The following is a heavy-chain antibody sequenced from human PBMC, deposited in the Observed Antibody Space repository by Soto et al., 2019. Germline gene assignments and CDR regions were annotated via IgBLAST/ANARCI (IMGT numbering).Heavy chain of an antibody. D-gene: IGHD5-12*01. J-gene: IGHJ3*02. CDR3: ARGPDGYSGYDFLYAFDI. Sequence: EVQLLESGGGLVQPGGSLRLSCAASGFTFSSYAMSWVRQAPGKGLEWVSAISGSGGSTYYADSVKGRFTISRDNSKNTLYLQMNSLRAEDTAVYYCARGPDGYSGYDFLYAFDIWGQGTMVTVSS. V-gene: IGHV3-23*01. CDR2: ISGSGGST. CDR1: GFTFSSYA.